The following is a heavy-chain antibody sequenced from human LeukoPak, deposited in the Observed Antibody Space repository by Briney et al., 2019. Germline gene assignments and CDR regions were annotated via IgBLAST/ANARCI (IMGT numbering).Heavy chain of an antibody. D-gene: IGHD3-3*01. CDR2: ISGSGGST. CDR3: AKDLNQRLRFLEWLLSFGY. J-gene: IGHJ4*02. V-gene: IGHV3-23*01. CDR1: GFTFSSYA. Sequence: PGGSLRLSCAASGFTFSSYAMSWVRQAPGKGLEWVSAISGSGGSTYYADSVKGRFTISRDNSKNTLYLQMNSLRAEDTAVYYRAKDLNQRLRFLEWLLSFGYWGQGTLVTVSS.